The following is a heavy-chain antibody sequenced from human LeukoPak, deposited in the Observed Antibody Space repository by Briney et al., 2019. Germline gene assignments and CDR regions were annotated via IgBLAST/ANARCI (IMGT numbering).Heavy chain of an antibody. Sequence: GGSLRLSCAASGFAFSSYSMNWVRQAPGKGLEWVAVIWYDGSNKYYADSVKGRFTISRDNSKNTLYLQMNSLRAEDTAVYYCARAGGSNSLYGMDVWGQGTTVTVSS. D-gene: IGHD6-6*01. CDR1: GFAFSSYS. CDR2: IWYDGSNK. J-gene: IGHJ6*02. V-gene: IGHV3-33*08. CDR3: ARAGGSNSLYGMDV.